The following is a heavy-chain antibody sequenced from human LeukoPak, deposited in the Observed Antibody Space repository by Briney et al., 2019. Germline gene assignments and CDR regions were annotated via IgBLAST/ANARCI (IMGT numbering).Heavy chain of an antibody. Sequence: SETLSLTCAVYGGSFSGYYWSWIRQPAGKGLEWIGRIYTSGSTNYNPSLKSRVTMSVDTSKNQFSLKLSSVTAADTAVYYCARERGQLWSIDYWGQGTLVTVSS. CDR3: ARERGQLWSIDY. CDR1: GGSFSGYY. V-gene: IGHV4-4*07. CDR2: IYTSGST. D-gene: IGHD5-18*01. J-gene: IGHJ4*02.